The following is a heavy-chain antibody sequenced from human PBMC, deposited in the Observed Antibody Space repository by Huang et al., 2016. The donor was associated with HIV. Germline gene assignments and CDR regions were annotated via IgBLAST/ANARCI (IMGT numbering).Heavy chain of an antibody. CDR3: ARHREGPVAYYSGWGSHLNYMDV. J-gene: IGHJ6*03. D-gene: IGHD3-10*01. Sequence: QLLLQESGPGLVKPSEALALTCAVSGGSIRSSDYHWGWIRQPPGKGLEWIGRIYYKGSPHYSPCLKSRCTIAVDTSKNLFFLNLTSMTAADTAVYYCARHREGPVAYYSGWGSHLNYMDVWGRGRTVVVSS. V-gene: IGHV4-39*01. CDR1: GGSIRSSDYH. CDR2: IYYKGSP.